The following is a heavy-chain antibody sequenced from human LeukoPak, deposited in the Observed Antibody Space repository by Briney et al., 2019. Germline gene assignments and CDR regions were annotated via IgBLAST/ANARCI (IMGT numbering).Heavy chain of an antibody. D-gene: IGHD3-16*01. V-gene: IGHV3-7*03. Sequence: LGGSLRLSCAASGFALSSHWMTWARQAPGKGLEWVASINHNGNVNYYVDSVKGRFTISRDNAKNSLYLQMSNLRAEDTAVYFCARGGGLDVWGQGATVTVSS. J-gene: IGHJ6*02. CDR3: ARGGGLDV. CDR1: GFALSSHW. CDR2: INHNGNVN.